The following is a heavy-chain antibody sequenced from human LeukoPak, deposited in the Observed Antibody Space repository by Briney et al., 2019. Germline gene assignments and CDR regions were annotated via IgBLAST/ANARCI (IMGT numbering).Heavy chain of an antibody. V-gene: IGHV5-51*01. CDR1: GHTFTNYW. CDR2: IYPGDSAT. D-gene: IGHD3-16*01. Sequence: RGGSLQISCKASGHTFTNYWMGGGRQVPGKGGEGRGIIYPGDSATRYSPSFRGQVIISADKSIRTASLQWTSLKASDTAMYYCARHTGEGSHFQHWGQGSLVTVSS. J-gene: IGHJ1*01. CDR3: ARHTGEGSHFQH.